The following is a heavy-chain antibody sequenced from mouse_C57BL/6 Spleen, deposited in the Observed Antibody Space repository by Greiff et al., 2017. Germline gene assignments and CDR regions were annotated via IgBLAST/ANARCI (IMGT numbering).Heavy chain of an antibody. J-gene: IGHJ1*03. Sequence: EVKLVESGGGLVKPGGSLKLSCAASGFTFSSYAMSWVRQTPEKRLEWVATISDGGSYTYYPDNVKGRFTISRANAKNNLYLQMSHLKSEDTAMYYCARGGGDYYGSSSWYFDVWGTGTTVTVSS. CDR2: ISDGGSYT. CDR3: ARGGGDYYGSSSWYFDV. D-gene: IGHD1-1*01. V-gene: IGHV5-4*03. CDR1: GFTFSSYA.